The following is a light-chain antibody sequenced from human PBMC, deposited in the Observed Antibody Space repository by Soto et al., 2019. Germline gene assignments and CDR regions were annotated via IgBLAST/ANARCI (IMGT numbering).Light chain of an antibody. CDR2: KAS. CDR1: QSISSW. Sequence: DIHMTQSPSTLSAFVRDRVTITCRASQSISSWLAWYQQKPGKAPKLLIFKASTLESGVPSRFSGSGSGTEFALTISSLQPDDFATYYCQQYKSYWTFGQGTKVEVK. J-gene: IGKJ1*01. V-gene: IGKV1-5*03. CDR3: QQYKSYWT.